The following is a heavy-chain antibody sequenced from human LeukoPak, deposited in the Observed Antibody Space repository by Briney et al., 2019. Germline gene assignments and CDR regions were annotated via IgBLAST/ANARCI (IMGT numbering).Heavy chain of an antibody. V-gene: IGHV1-8*03. CDR1: GYTFTSYG. D-gene: IGHD3-3*01. CDR3: ARVRLRNGYNWFDP. Sequence: VASVKVSCKASGYTFTSYGISWVRQAPGQGLEWMGWMSPDSGDTGYAHKFQGRVTITRNTSITTAYMELRSLTFEDTAVYYCARVRLRNGYNWFDPWGQGTLVTVSS. CDR2: MSPDSGDT. J-gene: IGHJ5*02.